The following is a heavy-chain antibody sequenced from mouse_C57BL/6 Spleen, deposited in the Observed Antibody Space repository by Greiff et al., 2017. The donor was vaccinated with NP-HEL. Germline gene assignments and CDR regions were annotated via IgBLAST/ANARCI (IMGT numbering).Heavy chain of an antibody. V-gene: IGHV2-2*01. CDR3: ASYDYERPFAY. Sequence: QVQLQQSGPGLVQPSQSLSITCTVSGFSLTSYGVHWVRQSPGKGLEWLGVIWSGGSTDYNAAFISRLSISKDNSKSQVFFKMNSLQADDTAIYYCASYDYERPFAYWGQGTLVTVSA. J-gene: IGHJ3*01. CDR2: IWSGGST. D-gene: IGHD2-4*01. CDR1: GFSLTSYG.